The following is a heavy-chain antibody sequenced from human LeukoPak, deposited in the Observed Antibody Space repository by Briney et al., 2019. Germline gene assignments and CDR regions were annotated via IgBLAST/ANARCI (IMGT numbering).Heavy chain of an antibody. J-gene: IGHJ5*02. CDR3: ARHSISGGYDYVWGSYRDSS. CDR1: GFIFSDHY. V-gene: IGHV3-72*01. D-gene: IGHD3-16*02. CDR2: TRNKANGYTT. Sequence: GGSLRLSCAASGFIFSDHYMDWVRQAPGKGLGWVGRTRNKANGYTTEYAASVKGRFTISRDDSKNSLYLQMNSLRAEDTAVYYCARHSISGGYDYVWGSYRDSSWGQGTLVTVSS.